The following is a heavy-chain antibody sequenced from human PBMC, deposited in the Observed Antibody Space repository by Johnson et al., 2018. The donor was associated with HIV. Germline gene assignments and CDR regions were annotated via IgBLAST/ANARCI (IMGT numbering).Heavy chain of an antibody. CDR2: ISYDGSNK. V-gene: IGHV3-30-3*01. CDR1: GFTFSTYV. D-gene: IGHD3-10*01. J-gene: IGHJ3*02. Sequence: QVQLVESGGGVVQPGRSLRLSCAASGFTFSTYVMYWVRQAPGKGLEWVAVISYDGSNKYYADSVKGRFTISRDNSKNTLYLQMNSLRAEDTAVYYCARVLWFGELFSRAFDIWGQGTMVTVSS. CDR3: ARVLWFGELFSRAFDI.